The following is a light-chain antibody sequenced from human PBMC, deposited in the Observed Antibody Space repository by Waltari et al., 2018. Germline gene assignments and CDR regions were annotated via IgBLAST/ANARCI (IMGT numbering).Light chain of an antibody. CDR2: AAS. V-gene: IGKV1-9*01. CDR3: QQPPGT. Sequence: DIQLTQSPSFLSASVGDRVTFTCRASRDIRSYLAWYQQKSGKAPKLLFFAASTLQSGVPSRFSGSGSGTEFTLTISNLQPEDVATYYCQQPPGTFGGGTKVEIK. CDR1: RDIRSY. J-gene: IGKJ4*01.